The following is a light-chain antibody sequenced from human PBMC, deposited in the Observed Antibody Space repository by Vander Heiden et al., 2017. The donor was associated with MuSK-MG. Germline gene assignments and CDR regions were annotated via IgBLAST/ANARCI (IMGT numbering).Light chain of an antibody. J-gene: IGLJ2*01. CDR1: GSDVGGYNY. CDR3: SSYTSSSTVV. V-gene: IGLV2-14*01. Sequence: QSALTQPASVSGSPGQSITIAGTGTGSDVGGYNYVSWYQQPQAKARKLMIHDVSNGPAGVSNRFSGSKSGNTASLTSSGLQAEDEADYYCSSYTSSSTVVFGGGTKLTVL. CDR2: DVS.